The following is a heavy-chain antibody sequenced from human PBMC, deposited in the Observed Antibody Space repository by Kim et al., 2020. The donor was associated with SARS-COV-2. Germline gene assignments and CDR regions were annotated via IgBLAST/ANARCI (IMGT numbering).Heavy chain of an antibody. J-gene: IGHJ4*02. D-gene: IGHD2-15*01. V-gene: IGHV4-34*01. CDR1: GGSFSGYY. CDR2: INHSGST. CDR3: ARAPMRCSGGSCYGGIVGAAGGCDC. Sequence: SETLSLTCAVYGGSFSGYYWSWIRQPPGKGLEWIGEINHSGSTNYNPSLKSRVTISVDTSKNQFSLKLSSVTAADTAVYYCARAPMRCSGGSCYGGIVGAAGGCDCWGQGALGTVSS.